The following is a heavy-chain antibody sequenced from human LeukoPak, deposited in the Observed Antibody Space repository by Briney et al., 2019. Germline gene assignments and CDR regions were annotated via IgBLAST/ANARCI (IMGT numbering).Heavy chain of an antibody. CDR3: ARDVVVVPAAIHYGMDV. CDR1: GGSFSDYF. D-gene: IGHD2-2*01. V-gene: IGHV4-34*01. J-gene: IGHJ6*02. Sequence: PSETLSLTCAVYGGSFSDYFWGWIRQPPGKGLEWMGEINHSGRTYYNPSLKSRVTISVDTSKNQFSLNLSSVTAADTAVYYCARDVVVVPAAIHYGMDVWGQGTTVTVSS. CDR2: INHSGRT.